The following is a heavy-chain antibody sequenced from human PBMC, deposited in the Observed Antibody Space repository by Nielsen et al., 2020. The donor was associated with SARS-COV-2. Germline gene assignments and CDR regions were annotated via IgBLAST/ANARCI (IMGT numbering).Heavy chain of an antibody. J-gene: IGHJ5*02. CDR1: GYTFTGYY. CDR2: INPNSGGT. V-gene: IGHV1-2*06. CDR3: ARRVVVPAAMVFDP. D-gene: IGHD2-2*01. Sequence: ASVKVSCKASGYTFTGYYMHWVRQAPGQGLEWMGRINPNSGGTNYAQKFQGRVTMTRDTSISTAYMELSRLRSEDTAVYYCARRVVVPAAMVFDPWGQGTLVTVSS.